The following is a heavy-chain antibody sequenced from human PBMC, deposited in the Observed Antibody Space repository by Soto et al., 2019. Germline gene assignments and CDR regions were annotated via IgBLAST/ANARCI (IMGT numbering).Heavy chain of an antibody. D-gene: IGHD3-3*01. CDR2: INAGNGNT. Sequence: ASGKVSCKASGYTFTSCAMHWVRQAPRQRLEWKGWINAGNGNTKYSQKFQGRVTITRDTSASTAYMELSSLRSEDTAVYYCARGARTGITIFGVVKNWFDPWGQGTLVTVSS. J-gene: IGHJ5*02. CDR3: ARGARTGITIFGVVKNWFDP. CDR1: GYTFTSCA. V-gene: IGHV1-3*01.